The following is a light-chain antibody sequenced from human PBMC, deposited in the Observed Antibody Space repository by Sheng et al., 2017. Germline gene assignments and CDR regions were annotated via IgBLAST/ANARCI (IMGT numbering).Light chain of an antibody. J-gene: IGKJ4*01. CDR1: QSVTSN. CDR2: ASS. CDR3: QQYNNWPLT. Sequence: EIVMTQSPATLSVSPGERATLSCRASQSVTSNLAWYHQKPGQAPRLLIYASSTRATGIPDRFSGSGSGTEFTLTISSLQSEDFAVYYCQQYNNWPLTFGGGTKLEI. V-gene: IGKV3-15*01.